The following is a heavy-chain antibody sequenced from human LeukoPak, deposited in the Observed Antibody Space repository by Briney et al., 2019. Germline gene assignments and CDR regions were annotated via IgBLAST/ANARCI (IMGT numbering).Heavy chain of an antibody. CDR1: GGSISGSY. CDR3: ARLPTDSSSDHY. CDR2: IYYSGTT. D-gene: IGHD6-6*01. Sequence: PSETLSLTCTVSGGSISGSYWSWLRQPPGKGLEWIGYIYYSGTTNYNPSLKSRVTISADTSKNQFSLKLSSVTAADTAVYYCARLPTDSSSDHYWGQGTLVTVSS. J-gene: IGHJ4*02. V-gene: IGHV4-59*08.